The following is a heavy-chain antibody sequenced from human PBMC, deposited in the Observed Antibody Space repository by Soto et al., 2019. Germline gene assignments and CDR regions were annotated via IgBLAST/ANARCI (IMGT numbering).Heavy chain of an antibody. CDR2: ISGYNGNT. J-gene: IGHJ6*02. Sequence: ASVKVSCKASGYTFSNYGISWVRQGPGQGLEWMGWISGYNGNTHYEEKVQDRIKMTTDTSTSTTYLELRSLRSDDTAVYFCARDPGFGFGYSYAFAMDVWGQGTTVAVSS. D-gene: IGHD5-18*01. CDR1: GYTFSNYG. CDR3: ARDPGFGFGYSYAFAMDV. V-gene: IGHV1-18*01.